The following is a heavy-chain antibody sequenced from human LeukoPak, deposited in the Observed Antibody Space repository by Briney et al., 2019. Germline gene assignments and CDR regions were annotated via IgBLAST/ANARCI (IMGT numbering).Heavy chain of an antibody. CDR2: ISGSGSDT. D-gene: IGHD4-17*01. V-gene: IGHV3-23*01. J-gene: IGHJ4*02. CDR1: GFTFSRFA. Sequence: GGCLRLSCAASGFTFSRFAMSWVRQAPGKGLEWVSAISGSGSDTYYADSVKGRLTVSRDNSKNTLYLQMNSLRAEDTALYYCAKDRYGDYSFEYWGQGTLVTVSS. CDR3: AKDRYGDYSFEY.